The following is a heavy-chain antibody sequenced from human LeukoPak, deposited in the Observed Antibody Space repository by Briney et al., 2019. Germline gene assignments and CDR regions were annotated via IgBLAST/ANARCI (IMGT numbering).Heavy chain of an antibody. CDR3: ASAYSYGNDAFDI. Sequence: GDSLKISCKGSGYSFTSYWIGWVRQMPGKGLECMGIIYPGDSDTRYSPSFQGQVTISADKSISTAYLQWSSLKASDTAMYYCASAYSYGNDAFDIWGQGTMVTVSS. J-gene: IGHJ3*02. D-gene: IGHD5-18*01. CDR2: IYPGDSDT. V-gene: IGHV5-51*01. CDR1: GYSFTSYW.